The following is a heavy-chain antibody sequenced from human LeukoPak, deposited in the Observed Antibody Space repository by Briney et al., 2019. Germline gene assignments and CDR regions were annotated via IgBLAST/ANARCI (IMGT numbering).Heavy chain of an antibody. CDR3: ARVPRSYSSSWYFNWFDS. CDR2: IIPIFGTA. J-gene: IGHJ5*01. V-gene: IGHV1-69*13. Sequence: SVKVSCKASGGTFSSYAISWVRQAPGQGLEWMGGIIPIFGTANYAQKFQGRVTITADESTSTAYMELSSLRSEDTAVYYCARVPRSYSSSWYFNWFDSWGQGTLVTVSS. D-gene: IGHD6-13*01. CDR1: GGTFSSYA.